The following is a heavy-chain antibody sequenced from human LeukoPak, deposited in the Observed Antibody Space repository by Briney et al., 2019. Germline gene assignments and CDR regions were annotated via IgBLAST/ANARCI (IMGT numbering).Heavy chain of an antibody. CDR2: ISSSRRYI. Sequence: GGTLRLSCAATGFTFSRYSMKWVGQAQGKGREWVSCISSSRRYIYYADSVKGGLTIYRDKAKNSMYMKMNRVREEGRGLYYSARDSVSYSSFCSCFYYWGQGTLVTVSS. CDR1: GFTFSRYS. J-gene: IGHJ4*02. D-gene: IGHD2-15*01. V-gene: IGHV3-21*01. CDR3: ARDSVSYSSFCSCFYY.